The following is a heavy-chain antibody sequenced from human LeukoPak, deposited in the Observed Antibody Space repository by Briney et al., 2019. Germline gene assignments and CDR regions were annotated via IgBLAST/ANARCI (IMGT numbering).Heavy chain of an antibody. CDR3: ARGGNRFGGFYSDY. V-gene: IGHV4-31*03. Sequence: SETLSLTCTVSADSLSSGGHYWAWIRQLPGKGLESIGFIHHSGSSRHNPSLKDRVAISVDASRKQFALRLSSVTTADTAIYYCARGGNRFGGFYSDYWGQGIQVIVSS. J-gene: IGHJ4*02. CDR2: IHHSGSS. D-gene: IGHD3-10*01. CDR1: ADSLSSGGHY.